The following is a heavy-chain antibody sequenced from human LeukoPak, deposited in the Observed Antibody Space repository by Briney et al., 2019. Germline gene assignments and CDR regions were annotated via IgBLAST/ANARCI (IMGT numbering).Heavy chain of an antibody. CDR2: ISGSGGST. Sequence: GGSLRLSCAASGFTFSSYAMSWVRQAPGKGLEWVSAISGSGGSTYYADSVKGWFTISRDNSKNTLYLQMNSLRAEDTAVYYCAKIDIVVVPAAIHDAFDIWGQGTMVTVSS. V-gene: IGHV3-23*01. D-gene: IGHD2-2*01. CDR1: GFTFSSYA. CDR3: AKIDIVVVPAAIHDAFDI. J-gene: IGHJ3*02.